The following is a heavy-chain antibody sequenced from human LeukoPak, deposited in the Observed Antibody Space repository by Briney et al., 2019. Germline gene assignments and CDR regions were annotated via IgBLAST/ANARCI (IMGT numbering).Heavy chain of an antibody. D-gene: IGHD5-18*01. J-gene: IGHJ5*02. CDR1: GDSISSYY. CDR2: IYYSGST. CDR3: ASGHSYGYGNWFDP. Sequence: SETLSLTCTVSGDSISSYYWSWIRQPPGKGLEWIGYIYYSGSTNYNPSLKSRVTISVDTSKNQFSLKLSSVTAADTAVYYCASGHSYGYGNWFDPWGQGTLVTVSS. V-gene: IGHV4-59*01.